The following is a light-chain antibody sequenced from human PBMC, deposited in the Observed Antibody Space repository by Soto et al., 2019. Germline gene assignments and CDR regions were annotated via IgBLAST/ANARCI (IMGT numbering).Light chain of an antibody. CDR3: QEYDSYSST. Sequence: DIQMTQSPSTLSASVGDRVTITCRASQSIRNYLAWYQQKPGKAPKVLIYDASSFESGVPLRFSGSGSGTEFTLTISSLQPDDFATYYCQEYDSYSSTFGQGTKLQIK. CDR1: QSIRNY. J-gene: IGKJ2*01. V-gene: IGKV1-5*01. CDR2: DAS.